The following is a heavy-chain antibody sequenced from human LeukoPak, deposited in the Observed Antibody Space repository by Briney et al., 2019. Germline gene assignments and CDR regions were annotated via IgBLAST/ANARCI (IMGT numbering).Heavy chain of an antibody. D-gene: IGHD5-12*01. CDR3: ASNGIVATIDFDY. CDR1: GFTFSSSA. V-gene: IGHV3-23*01. CDR2: ISNNGGYT. Sequence: GGSLRLSCAASGFTFSSSAMSWVRQAPGKGVEWVSAISNNGGYTYYADSVKGRFTISRDNSKNTLYLQMNSLRAEDTAVYYCASNGIVATIDFDYWGQGTLVTVSS. J-gene: IGHJ4*02.